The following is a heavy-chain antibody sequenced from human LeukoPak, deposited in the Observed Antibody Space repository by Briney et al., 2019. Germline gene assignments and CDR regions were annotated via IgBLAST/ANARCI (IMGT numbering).Heavy chain of an antibody. Sequence: GGSLRLSCAASGFTFSSYWMHWVRQAPGKGLVWVSRINSDGSSTSYADSVKGRFTISRDNAKNTLYLQMNSLRAEDTAVYYCARKGSGWDEFDPWGQGTLVTVSS. CDR2: INSDGSST. CDR3: ARKGSGWDEFDP. V-gene: IGHV3-74*01. J-gene: IGHJ5*02. D-gene: IGHD6-19*01. CDR1: GFTFSSYW.